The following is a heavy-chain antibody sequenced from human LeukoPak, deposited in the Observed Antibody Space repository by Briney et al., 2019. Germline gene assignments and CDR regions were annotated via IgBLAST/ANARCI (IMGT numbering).Heavy chain of an antibody. J-gene: IGHJ6*03. CDR3: ARLGIYPIQGYNYNYHYMDV. Sequence: SETLSLTRTLSGASLSSSYWSWIRPPPRKGLEWIAYIYYTGSTNYTPSLKSRVTISVDMSNNQFSLQLSSVTAADTAAYYCARLGIYPIQGYNYNYHYMDVWAKGTTVTVSS. V-gene: IGHV4-59*08. D-gene: IGHD1-1*01. CDR2: IYYTGST. CDR1: GASLSSSY.